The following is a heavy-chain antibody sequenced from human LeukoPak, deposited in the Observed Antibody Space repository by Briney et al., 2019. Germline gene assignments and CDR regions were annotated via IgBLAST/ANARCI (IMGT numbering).Heavy chain of an antibody. CDR1: GYTFANFG. V-gene: IGHV1-18*01. D-gene: IGHD2-15*01. Sequence: GASVKVSCKASGYTFANFGITWVRQAPGQGLEWMGWISVYNGNTNYEKNPQGRVTLTTATATSTAYIELRSLRSDDTALYYCARTGSSGSCYMVHWGQGTLVTVSS. CDR2: ISVYNGNT. CDR3: ARTGSSGSCYMVH. J-gene: IGHJ4*02.